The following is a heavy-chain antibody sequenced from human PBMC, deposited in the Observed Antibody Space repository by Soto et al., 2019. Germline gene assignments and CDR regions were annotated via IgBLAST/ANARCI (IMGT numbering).Heavy chain of an antibody. CDR3: ARVGPRPHYGDSASSFDY. V-gene: IGHV4-59*01. CDR2: IYYSGST. CDR1: GGSISSYY. D-gene: IGHD4-17*01. Sequence: PSETLSLTCTVSGGSISSYYWSWIRQPPGKGLEWIGYIYYSGSTNYNPSLKSRVTISVDTSKNQFSLKLSSVTAADTAVYYCARVGPRPHYGDSASSFDYWGQGTLLTVSS. J-gene: IGHJ4*02.